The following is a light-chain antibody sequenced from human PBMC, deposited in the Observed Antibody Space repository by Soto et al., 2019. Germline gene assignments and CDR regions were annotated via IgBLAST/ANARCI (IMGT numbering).Light chain of an antibody. CDR1: QYISNW. V-gene: IGKV1-12*01. CDR2: AAS. Sequence: DIQMTQSPSSVSASVGDRVTITCRASQYISNWLAWYQQKPGKAPKLLIYAASSLVNAVPSRFSGSGSGTNFAHAMSSLQPEDLATYYCQQANSFPFGGGTKVEI. J-gene: IGKJ4*01. CDR3: QQANSFP.